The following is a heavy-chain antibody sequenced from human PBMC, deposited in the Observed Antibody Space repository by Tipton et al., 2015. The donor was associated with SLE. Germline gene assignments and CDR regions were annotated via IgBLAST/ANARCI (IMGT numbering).Heavy chain of an antibody. J-gene: IGHJ4*02. V-gene: IGHV4-59*08. D-gene: IGHD1-26*01. CDR1: GFSISSYY. Sequence: TLSLTCTVSGFSISSYYWSWIRQHPGKGLEWIGYIYYSGSTHYNPSLKSRVTIALDTSKNQLSLKLNSVTAADTALYYCARHFSGSYSFDYWGQGKLVTVSS. CDR2: IYYSGST. CDR3: ARHFSGSYSFDY.